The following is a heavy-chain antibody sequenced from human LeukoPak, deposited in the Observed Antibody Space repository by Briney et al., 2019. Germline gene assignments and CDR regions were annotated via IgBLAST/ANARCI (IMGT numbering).Heavy chain of an antibody. Sequence: SETLSLTCTVSGVSISSDYFYWRWIRQHPGKGLEWIGYIYYSGSTYYNPSLKSRVSISVDTSKNQFSLKLSSVTVADTAVYYCARIPLGPDGYNSRWGQGTLVTVSS. J-gene: IGHJ4*02. CDR3: ARIPLGPDGYNSR. D-gene: IGHD5-24*01. CDR2: IYYSGST. V-gene: IGHV4-31*03. CDR1: GVSISSDYFY.